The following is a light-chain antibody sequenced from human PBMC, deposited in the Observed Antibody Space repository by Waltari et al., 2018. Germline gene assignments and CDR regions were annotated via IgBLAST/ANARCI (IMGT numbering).Light chain of an antibody. CDR3: QQYYSTLL. V-gene: IGKV4-1*01. Sequence: DIVMTQSPDSLAVSLGERATINCKSSQSVLYSSNNKNYLAWYQQKPGQPPKLLIYWASTRESGVPDRCSGSGSGTDFTLTISSLQAEDVAVYYCQQYYSTLLFGGGTKVEIK. CDR1: QSVLYSSNNKNY. CDR2: WAS. J-gene: IGKJ4*01.